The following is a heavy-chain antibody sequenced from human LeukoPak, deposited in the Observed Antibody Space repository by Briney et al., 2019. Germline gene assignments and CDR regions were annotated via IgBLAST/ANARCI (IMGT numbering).Heavy chain of an antibody. J-gene: IGHJ6*02. V-gene: IGHV3-23*01. CDR1: GFPFSSYA. CDR3: AKGTFDYYDSSGYYSHDYYYYGMDV. D-gene: IGHD3-22*01. CDR2: ISGSGGST. Sequence: PGGSLRLSCAASGFPFSSYAMSWVRQAPGKGLEWVSAISGSGGSTYYADSVKGRFTISRDNSKNTLYLQMNSLRAEDTAVYYCAKGTFDYYDSSGYYSHDYYYYGMDVWGQGTTVTVSS.